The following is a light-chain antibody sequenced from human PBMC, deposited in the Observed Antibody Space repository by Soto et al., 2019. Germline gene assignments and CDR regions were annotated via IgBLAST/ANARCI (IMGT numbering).Light chain of an antibody. V-gene: IGLV2-14*01. CDR2: DVS. Sequence: QSVLTQPASVSGSPGQSITISCTGTSSAVGGYNYVSWYQQHPGKAPKLMIYDVSNRPSGVSNRFSGSKSGNTASLTISGLQAEDEADYYCSSYTSSSSYVFETKTNFT. CDR3: SSYTSSSSYV. J-gene: IGLJ1*01. CDR1: SSAVGGYNY.